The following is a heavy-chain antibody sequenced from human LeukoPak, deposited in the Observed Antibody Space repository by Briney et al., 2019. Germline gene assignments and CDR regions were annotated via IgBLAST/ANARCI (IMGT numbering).Heavy chain of an antibody. V-gene: IGHV3-15*01. J-gene: IGHJ6*02. CDR1: GFTLSDDW. D-gene: IGHD3-3*01. Sequence: GGSLRLSCAASGFTLSDDWMSWVRQAPGKGREWVSRINSKINSGTTDYATPVTGIFTISTDDSKNTLLLQIISLKTAGAAIYYCFTPAFLGKAPNGLDVWGPGTTVTVS. CDR2: INSKINSGTT. CDR3: FTPAFLGKAPNGLDV.